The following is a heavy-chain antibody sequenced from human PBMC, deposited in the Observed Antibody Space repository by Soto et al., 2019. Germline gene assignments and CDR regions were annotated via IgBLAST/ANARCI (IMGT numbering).Heavy chain of an antibody. D-gene: IGHD6-13*01. V-gene: IGHV4-59*01. CDR3: ARLGIAAAGTTGGSY. J-gene: IGHJ4*02. Sequence: SETLSLTCTVSSGSISTYYWSWLRQPPGKGLEWSGYIYYTGSTNYNPSLKTRVAISMDTSKNQFSLNLSSVTAADTAVYYCARLGIAAAGTTGGSYWGQGTLVTVSS. CDR2: IYYTGST. CDR1: SGSISTYY.